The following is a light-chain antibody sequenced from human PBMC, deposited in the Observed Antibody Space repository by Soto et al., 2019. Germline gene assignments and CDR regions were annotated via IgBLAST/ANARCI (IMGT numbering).Light chain of an antibody. J-gene: IGLJ2*01. CDR2: GNS. V-gene: IGLV1-40*01. Sequence: QLVLTQPPSVSGAPGQSVTISCTGSNSNIGAGYDVHWYQQPPGTAPKLLIHGNSYRPSGVPDRFSGSKSGTSASLAITGLRADDEADYYCQSYDSSLGDRIFGGGTKLTVL. CDR3: QSYDSSLGDRI. CDR1: NSNIGAGYD.